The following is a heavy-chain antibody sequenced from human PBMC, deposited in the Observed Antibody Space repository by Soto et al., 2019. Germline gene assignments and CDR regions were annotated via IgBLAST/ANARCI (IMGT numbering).Heavy chain of an antibody. D-gene: IGHD6-19*01. V-gene: IGHV3-30*18. CDR3: AKGGRQWLVTSDFNY. CDR2: VSHDGRNT. J-gene: IGHJ4*02. CDR1: GFTFSDNA. Sequence: VQLVESGGGVVQPGRSLRLSCAASGFTFSDNAMHWVRQAPGKGLEWVAVVSHDGRNTHYADSVKGRFTISRDSSKNTVSLEMTSLRAEDTPVYYCAKGGRQWLVTSDFNYWGQGALVTVSS.